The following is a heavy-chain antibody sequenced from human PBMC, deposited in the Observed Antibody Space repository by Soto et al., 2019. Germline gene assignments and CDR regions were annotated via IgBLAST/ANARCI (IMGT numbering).Heavy chain of an antibody. CDR1: GGTFSSYA. D-gene: IGHD5-12*01. J-gene: IGHJ6*02. CDR2: IIPIFGTA. V-gene: IGHV1-69*01. CDR3: ARKVDMGCMDV. Sequence: QVQLVQSGAEVKKPGSSVKVSCKASGGTFSSYAISWVRQAPGQGLEGMGGIIPIFGTANYEQKFQGRVTITVDESTSTADMEVSSLRSEDTAVYYCARKVDMGCMDVWGQGTTVTVSS.